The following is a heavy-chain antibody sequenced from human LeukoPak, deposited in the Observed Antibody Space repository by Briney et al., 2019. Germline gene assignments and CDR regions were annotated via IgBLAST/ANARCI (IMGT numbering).Heavy chain of an antibody. D-gene: IGHD6-19*01. CDR2: IYHSGST. Sequence: KASETLSLTCTVSGYSISSGYYWGWIRQPPGKGLEWIGSIYHSGSTYYNPSLKSRVTISVDTSKNQFSLKLSSVTAADTAVYYCARFLQWLVLSWGQGTLVTVSS. CDR1: GYSISSGYY. CDR3: ARFLQWLVLS. V-gene: IGHV4-38-2*02. J-gene: IGHJ4*02.